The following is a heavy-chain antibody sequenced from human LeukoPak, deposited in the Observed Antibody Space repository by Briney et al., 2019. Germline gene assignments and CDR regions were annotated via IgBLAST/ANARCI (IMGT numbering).Heavy chain of an antibody. CDR2: ITTSATYV. CDR3: ARDPYSGNYGNDYYYYMDV. D-gene: IGHD3-22*01. CDR1: GFTFSNYN. J-gene: IGHJ6*03. V-gene: IGHV3-21*01. Sequence: GGSLTLSCAASGFTFSNYNMNWVRPAAGKAMEWDSSITTSATYVFYADSVKGRFTISRDNAKNSLYLQMDSLGPEDSAVYYCARDPYSGNYGNDYYYYMDVWGKGTTVTISS.